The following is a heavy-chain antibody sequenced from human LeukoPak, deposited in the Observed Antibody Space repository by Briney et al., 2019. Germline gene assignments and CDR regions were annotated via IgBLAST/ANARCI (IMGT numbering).Heavy chain of an antibody. V-gene: IGHV4-31*03. Sequence: SETLSLTCTVSGGSISSGGYYWSWIRQHPGKGLEWIGYIYYSGSTYYNPSLKSRVTISVDTSKNQFSLKLSSVTAADTAVYYCARWADIGLDYWGQRTLVTVSS. CDR3: ARWADIGLDY. CDR1: GGSISSGGYY. J-gene: IGHJ4*02. CDR2: IYYSGST.